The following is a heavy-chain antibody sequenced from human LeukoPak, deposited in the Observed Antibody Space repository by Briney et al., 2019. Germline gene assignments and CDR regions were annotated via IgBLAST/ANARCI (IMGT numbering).Heavy chain of an antibody. J-gene: IGHJ6*02. CDR1: GFTFSSYS. CDR3: ARGRVVGALTDYYGMDV. D-gene: IGHD1-26*01. CDR2: ISSSSSTI. Sequence: PGGSLRLSCAASGFTFSSYSMNWVRQAPGKGLEWVSYISSSSSTIYYADSVKGRFTISRDNAKNSLYLQMNSLRAEDTAVYYCARGRVVGALTDYYGMDVWGQGTTVTVSS. V-gene: IGHV3-48*04.